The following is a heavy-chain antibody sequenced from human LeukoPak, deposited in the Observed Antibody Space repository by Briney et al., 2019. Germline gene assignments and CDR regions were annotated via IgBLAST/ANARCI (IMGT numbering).Heavy chain of an antibody. Sequence: GGSLRLSCAASGFTFSSYAMSWVRQAPGKGLEWVSVISGSGGSTYYVDSVQGRFTISRDNSKNTLFLQMDSLRAEDTAVYYCAKGGFGRPFDYWGQGTLVTVSS. J-gene: IGHJ4*02. CDR3: AKGGFGRPFDY. D-gene: IGHD3-10*01. V-gene: IGHV3-23*01. CDR1: GFTFSSYA. CDR2: ISGSGGST.